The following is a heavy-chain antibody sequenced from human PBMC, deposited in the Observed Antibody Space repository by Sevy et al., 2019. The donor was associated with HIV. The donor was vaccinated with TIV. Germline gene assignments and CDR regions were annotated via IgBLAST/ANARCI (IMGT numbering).Heavy chain of an antibody. V-gene: IGHV3-23*01. CDR1: GFTFSSYA. CDR3: AKGAEYYDSSGYQQEVDAFDI. J-gene: IGHJ3*02. D-gene: IGHD3-22*01. Sequence: GGSLRLSCAASGFTFSSYAMSWVRQAPGKGLEWVSAISGSGGSTDYADSVKGRFTISRDNSKNTLYLQMNSLRAEDTAVYYCAKGAEYYDSSGYQQEVDAFDIWGQGTMVTVSS. CDR2: ISGSGGST.